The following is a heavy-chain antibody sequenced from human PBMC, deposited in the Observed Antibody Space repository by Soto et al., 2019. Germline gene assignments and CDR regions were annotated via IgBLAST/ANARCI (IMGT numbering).Heavy chain of an antibody. D-gene: IGHD3-22*01. CDR1: GGSVSSGGYY. V-gene: IGHV4-31*03. CDR2: IYYSGST. Sequence: SETLSLPCTVSGGSVSSGGYYWSWFPQHPVKCLEWIGYIYYSGSTYYNPSLKSRVTISVDTSKNQFSLKLSSVTAADTAVYYCASLSAGYYYDSSGYYFDYWGRGTLVTVSS. J-gene: IGHJ4*02. CDR3: ASLSAGYYYDSSGYYFDY.